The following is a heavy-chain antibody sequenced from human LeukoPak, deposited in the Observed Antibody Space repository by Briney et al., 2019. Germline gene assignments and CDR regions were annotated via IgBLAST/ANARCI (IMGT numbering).Heavy chain of an antibody. CDR2: ISWDGGST. Sequence: GGSLRLSCAASGFTFDDYAMHWVRQAPGKGLEWVSLISWDGGSTYYADSVKGRFTISRDNSKNSLYLQMNSLRAEDTAVYYCARRLRRNYFDYWGQGTLVTVSS. V-gene: IGHV3-43D*03. D-gene: IGHD4-17*01. CDR1: GFTFDDYA. CDR3: ARRLRRNYFDY. J-gene: IGHJ4*02.